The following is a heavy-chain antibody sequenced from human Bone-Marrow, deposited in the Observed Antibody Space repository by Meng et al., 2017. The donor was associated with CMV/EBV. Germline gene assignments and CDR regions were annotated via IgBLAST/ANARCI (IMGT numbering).Heavy chain of an antibody. Sequence: LSLTCAASGFTFSDYYMSWIRQAPGKGLEWVSYISSSGNNIYHADSVKGRFTISRDNAKNSLYLQMNSLRAEDTAVYYCARVRYSTSSGDAFDIWGQGTMVTVSS. D-gene: IGHD6-6*01. CDR2: ISSSGNNI. CDR3: ARVRYSTSSGDAFDI. CDR1: GFTFSDYY. J-gene: IGHJ3*02. V-gene: IGHV3-11*04.